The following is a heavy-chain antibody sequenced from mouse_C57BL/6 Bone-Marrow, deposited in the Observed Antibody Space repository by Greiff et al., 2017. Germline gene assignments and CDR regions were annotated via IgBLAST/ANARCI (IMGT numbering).Heavy chain of an antibody. Sequence: EVKLVESGGGLVKPGGSLKLSCAASGFTFSDYGMHWVRQAPEKGLEWVAYISSGCSTIYYADTVKGRFTISRANAKNTLFLQMTSLRSEDTAMYYCAKGYNSWFAYWGQGTLVTVSA. D-gene: IGHD3-1*01. CDR3: AKGYNSWFAY. CDR1: GFTFSDYG. V-gene: IGHV5-17*01. CDR2: ISSGCSTI. J-gene: IGHJ3*01.